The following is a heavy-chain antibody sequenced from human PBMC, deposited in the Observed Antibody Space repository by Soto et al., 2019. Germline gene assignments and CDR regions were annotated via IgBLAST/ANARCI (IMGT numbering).Heavy chain of an antibody. CDR1: GGSISSGGYS. CDR3: ARANNYYYYYGMDV. Sequence: PSETLSLTCAVSGGSISSGGYSWSWIQQPPGKGLEWIGYIYHSGSTYYNPSLKSRVTISVDRSKNQFSLKLSSVTAADTAVYYCARANNYYYYYGMDVWGQGTTVTVSS. J-gene: IGHJ6*02. CDR2: IYHSGST. D-gene: IGHD1-20*01. V-gene: IGHV4-30-2*01.